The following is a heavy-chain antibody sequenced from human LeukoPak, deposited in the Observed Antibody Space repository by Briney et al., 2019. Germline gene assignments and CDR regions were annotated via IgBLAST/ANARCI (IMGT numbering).Heavy chain of an antibody. V-gene: IGHV3-21*01. CDR3: ARDSAYYYDSRLQYYFDY. CDR2: ISSSSTYI. J-gene: IGHJ4*02. Sequence: KTGGSLRLSCAASGFTFSSYSMSWVRQALGKGLEWVSSISSSSTYIYYADSVKDRFTISRDNAKKSLYLQMNSLRAEDTAVYYCARDSAYYYDSRLQYYFDYWGQGTLVTVSS. CDR1: GFTFSSYS. D-gene: IGHD3-22*01.